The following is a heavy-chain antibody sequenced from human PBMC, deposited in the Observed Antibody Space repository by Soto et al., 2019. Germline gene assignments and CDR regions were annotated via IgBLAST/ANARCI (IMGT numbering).Heavy chain of an antibody. D-gene: IGHD3-9*01. V-gene: IGHV5-51*01. Sequence: GESLKISCKGSGYSFTSYWIGWVRQMPGKGLEWMGIIYPSDSDTRYSPSFQGQVTISADKSISTAYLQWSSLKASDTAMYYCARLDDILTGSDPETYYYYYYGMDVWGQGTTVTVSS. CDR1: GYSFTSYW. J-gene: IGHJ6*02. CDR3: ARLDDILTGSDPETYYYYYYGMDV. CDR2: IYPSDSDT.